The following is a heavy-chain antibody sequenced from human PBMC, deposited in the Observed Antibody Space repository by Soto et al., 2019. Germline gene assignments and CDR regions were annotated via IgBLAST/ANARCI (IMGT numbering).Heavy chain of an antibody. CDR2: INHSGST. CDR3: ERVVSYYYYYYMDV. V-gene: IGHV4-34*01. CDR1: GGSFSGYY. Sequence: SETLSLTCAVYGGSFSGYYWSWIRQPPGKGLEWIGEINHSGSTNYNPSLKSRVTISVDTSKNQFSLKLSSVTAADTAVYYCERVVSYYYYYYMDVWGKGTTVTVSS. J-gene: IGHJ6*03.